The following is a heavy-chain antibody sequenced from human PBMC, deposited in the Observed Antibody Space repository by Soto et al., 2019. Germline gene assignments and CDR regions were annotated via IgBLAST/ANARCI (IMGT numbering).Heavy chain of an antibody. CDR3: ARAKLRVLVVHRTPFDY. Sequence: PGGSLRLSCAASGFTFSSYSMNWVRQAPGKGLGWVSYISSSSTIYYEDSVKGRFTISRENAKNSLYLQMNSLRDEDTAVYYCARAKLRVLVVHRTPFDYWGQGTLVTVSS. CDR1: GFTFSSYS. D-gene: IGHD2-8*01. CDR2: ISSSSTI. J-gene: IGHJ4*02. V-gene: IGHV3-48*02.